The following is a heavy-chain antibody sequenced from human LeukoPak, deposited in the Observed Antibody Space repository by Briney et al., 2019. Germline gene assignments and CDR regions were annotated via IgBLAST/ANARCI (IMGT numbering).Heavy chain of an antibody. Sequence: RRASVKVSCKASGYTFTGYYMHWVRQAPGQGLEWMGWINPNSGGTNYTQKFQGGVTMTRDTSISTAYMELSRLRSDDTAVYYCARDRFPGDSSGYYPWFDYWGQGTLVTVSS. J-gene: IGHJ4*02. V-gene: IGHV1-2*02. D-gene: IGHD3-22*01. CDR3: ARDRFPGDSSGYYPWFDY. CDR1: GYTFTGYY. CDR2: INPNSGGT.